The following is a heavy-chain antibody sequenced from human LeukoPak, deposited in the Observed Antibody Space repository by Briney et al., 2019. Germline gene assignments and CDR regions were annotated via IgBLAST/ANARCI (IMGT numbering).Heavy chain of an antibody. CDR3: AKEGLRYFDY. Sequence: SLRLSCAASGFTFVDIAMHWFRKAQGKALEWVSGISWNSGSIGYADSVKGRFTISRDNAKNSLYLQMNSLRAEDTALYYCAKEGLRYFDYWGQGTLVTVSS. CDR1: GFTFVDIA. D-gene: IGHD3-9*01. J-gene: IGHJ4*02. CDR2: ISWNSGSI. V-gene: IGHV3-9*01.